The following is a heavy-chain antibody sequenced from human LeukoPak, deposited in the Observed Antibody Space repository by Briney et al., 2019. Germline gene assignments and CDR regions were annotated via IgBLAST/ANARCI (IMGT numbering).Heavy chain of an antibody. V-gene: IGHV4-59*12. D-gene: IGHD1-1*01. J-gene: IGHJ4*02. CDR1: GGSISSYY. CDR3: ARARGTDY. CDR2: IYYSGST. Sequence: SETLSLTCTVSGGSISSYYWSWIRQPPGKGLEWVGYIYYSGSTNYNPSLKSRVTISVDTSKNQFSLKLGSVTAADTAVYYCARARGTDYWGQGTLVTVSS.